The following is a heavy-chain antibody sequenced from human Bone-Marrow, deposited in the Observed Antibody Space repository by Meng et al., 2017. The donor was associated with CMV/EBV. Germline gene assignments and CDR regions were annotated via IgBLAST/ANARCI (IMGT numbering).Heavy chain of an antibody. CDR2: INSGGNT. V-gene: IGHV3-53*01. CDR1: GFTVSSKY. D-gene: IGHD2-2*01. Sequence: GGSLRLSCAASGFTVSSKYMTWVRQVPGKGLEWVSVINSGGNTYYADSVKGRFTISRDNSKNTLYLQMNSLRAEDTAVYYCAKDLFSSTSCYRGSCFYYYGMDVWGQGTTVTVSS. CDR3: AKDLFSSTSCYRGSCFYYYGMDV. J-gene: IGHJ6*02.